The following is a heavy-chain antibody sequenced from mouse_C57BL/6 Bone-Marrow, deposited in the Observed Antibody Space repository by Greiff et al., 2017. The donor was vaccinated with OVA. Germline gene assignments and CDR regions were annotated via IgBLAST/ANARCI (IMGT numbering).Heavy chain of an antibody. D-gene: IGHD1-1*01. CDR3: AMRNITTVVAPGYYYAMDY. J-gene: IGHJ4*01. CDR2: IHPSDSDT. CDR1: GYTFTSYW. V-gene: IGHV1-74*01. Sequence: QVQLQQPGAELVKPGASVKVSCKASGYTFTSYWMHWVKQRPGQGLEWIGRIHPSDSDTNYNQKFKGKATLTVDQSSSTAYMQLSSLTSEDSAVYYCAMRNITTVVAPGYYYAMDYWGQGTSVTVSS.